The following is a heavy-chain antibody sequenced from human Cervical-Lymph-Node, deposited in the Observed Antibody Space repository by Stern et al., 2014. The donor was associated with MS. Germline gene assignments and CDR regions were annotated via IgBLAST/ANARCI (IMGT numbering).Heavy chain of an antibody. J-gene: IGHJ3*02. CDR1: GYSFISHA. CDR2: INGDNGNT. Sequence: QVQLMQSGAEVKDPGASVKVYCKASGYSFISHAMHWVRQAPGQTFEWMGWINGDNGNTKYSQKLQGRVTITRDKTTSTAYMELSSLTSEDTAVYYCARAGYCSPSTCSDAFDIWGQGTMVTVSS. V-gene: IGHV1-3*01. CDR3: ARAGYCSPSTCSDAFDI. D-gene: IGHD2-15*01.